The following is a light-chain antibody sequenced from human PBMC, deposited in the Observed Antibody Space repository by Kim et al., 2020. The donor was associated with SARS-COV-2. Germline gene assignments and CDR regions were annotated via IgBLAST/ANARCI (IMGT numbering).Light chain of an antibody. CDR2: GAS. Sequence: SECVKERAARTCRGRHDIRTYLAGYQQKTGKAQTLLIYGASNVQRGDTERFGGSGYGKDFTLNISSQQQEDFEKYYCQQLTSHPLCLGGGTKIEI. J-gene: IGKJ4*01. CDR1: HDIRTY. CDR3: QQLTSHPLC. V-gene: IGKV1-9*01.